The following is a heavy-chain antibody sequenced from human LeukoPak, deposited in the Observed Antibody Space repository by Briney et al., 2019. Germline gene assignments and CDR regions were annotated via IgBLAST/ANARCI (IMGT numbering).Heavy chain of an antibody. J-gene: IGHJ5*02. Sequence: ASVKVSCKTSGYSFTDYYMHWVRQAPGQGLEWMGWINPNSGGTSSAQKFQGRVTMTRDTSITTVYMEVSWLTSDDTAIYYCARADRLHGGPYLIGPWGQGTLVAVSS. CDR2: INPNSGGT. CDR1: GYSFTDYY. CDR3: ARADRLHGGPYLIGP. V-gene: IGHV1-2*02. D-gene: IGHD2-21*01.